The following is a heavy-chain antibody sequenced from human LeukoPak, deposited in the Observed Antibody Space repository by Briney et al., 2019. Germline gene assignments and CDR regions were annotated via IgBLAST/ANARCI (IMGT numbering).Heavy chain of an antibody. CDR3: ARAGVYGDYGY. Sequence: GGSLRLSCAASGFTFSSYDMHWVREATGKGLEWVSAIGTAGDTYYPGSVKGRFTFSRENAKNSLYLQMNSLRAGDTAVYYCARAGVYGDYGYWGQGTLVTVSS. V-gene: IGHV3-13*01. CDR1: GFTFSSYD. CDR2: IGTAGDT. J-gene: IGHJ4*02. D-gene: IGHD4-17*01.